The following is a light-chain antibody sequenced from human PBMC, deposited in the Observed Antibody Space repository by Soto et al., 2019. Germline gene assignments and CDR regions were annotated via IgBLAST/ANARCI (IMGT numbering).Light chain of an antibody. CDR2: GNR. CDR3: QAYDYTLTASV. J-gene: IGLJ3*02. CDR1: TSNLGAGYD. Sequence: QSVLTQPPSVSGAPRQRVTLSCTGNTSNLGAGYDVHWYQQLPGAAPKLVIFGNRNRPSGVPERFSGSKSGTSASLAITGLQAEDEADYYCQAYDYTLTASVFGGGTKLTVL. V-gene: IGLV1-40*01.